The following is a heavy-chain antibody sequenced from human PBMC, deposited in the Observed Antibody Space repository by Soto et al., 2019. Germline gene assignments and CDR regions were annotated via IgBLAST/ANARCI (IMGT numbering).Heavy chain of an antibody. CDR1: GYTFTSYA. CDR2: INAGNGNT. V-gene: IGHV1-3*01. Sequence: QVQLVQSGAEVKKPGASVKVSCKASGYTFTSYAMHWVRQAPGQRLEWMGWINAGNGNTKYSQKFQGRVTITRDTSASTAYMELSSLRSEDTAVYCCARGLPITIGYFDYWGQGTLVTVSS. J-gene: IGHJ4*02. D-gene: IGHD3-10*01. CDR3: ARGLPITIGYFDY.